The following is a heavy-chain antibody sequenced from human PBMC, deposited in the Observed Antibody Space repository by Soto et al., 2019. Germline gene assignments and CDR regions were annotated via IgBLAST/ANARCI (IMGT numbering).Heavy chain of an antibody. Sequence: PSETLSLTCTVSGGSISSYYWSWIRQPPGKGLERIGYIYYSGSTNYNPSLKSRVTISVDTSKNQFSLKLSSVTAADTAVYYCARASESVVVVPAAPPDYYYMDVWGKGTTVTVSS. CDR1: GGSISSYY. J-gene: IGHJ6*03. CDR2: IYYSGST. CDR3: ARASESVVVVPAAPPDYYYMDV. D-gene: IGHD2-2*01. V-gene: IGHV4-59*01.